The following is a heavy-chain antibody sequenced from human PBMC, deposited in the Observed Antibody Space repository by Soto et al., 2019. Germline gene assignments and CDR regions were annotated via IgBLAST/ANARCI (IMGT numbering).Heavy chain of an antibody. CDR1: GFTFNTW. D-gene: IGHD2-21*02. CDR3: ATLGLQQAF. CDR2: IDSDGSIT. Sequence: VGSLRLSCAASGFTFNTWMHWVRQAPGEGLVWVSSIDSDGSITSYADSVKGRFTISRDNAKNTLYLQMNSLRAEDTAVYYCATLGLQQAFWGQGTLVTVSS. J-gene: IGHJ4*02. V-gene: IGHV3-74*01.